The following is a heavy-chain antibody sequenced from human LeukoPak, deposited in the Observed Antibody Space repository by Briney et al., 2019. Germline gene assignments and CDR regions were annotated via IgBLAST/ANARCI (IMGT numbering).Heavy chain of an antibody. Sequence: SETLSLTCTVSGGSISSYYWSWIRQPPGKGLEWIGYIYYSGSTNYNPSLKSRVTISVDTSKNQFSLKLSSVTAADTAVYYEARHHGGNYYGSGSYYYFDYWGQGTLVTVSS. D-gene: IGHD3-10*01. CDR3: ARHHGGNYYGSGSYYYFDY. J-gene: IGHJ4*02. CDR2: IYYSGST. CDR1: GGSISSYY. V-gene: IGHV4-59*01.